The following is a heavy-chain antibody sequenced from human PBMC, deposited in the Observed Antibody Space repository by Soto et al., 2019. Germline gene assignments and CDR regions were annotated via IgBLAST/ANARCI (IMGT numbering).Heavy chain of an antibody. D-gene: IGHD6-13*01. CDR2: IYYSGST. CDR3: ARHLVRPRRYFDY. Sequence: PSETLSLTCTVSGGSISGSSYYWGWIRQPPGKGLEWIGSIYYSGSTYYNPSLKSRVTISVGTSKNQFSLKLSSVTAADTAVYYCARHLVRPRRYFDYWGQGTLVTVSS. CDR1: GGSISGSSYY. V-gene: IGHV4-39*01. J-gene: IGHJ4*02.